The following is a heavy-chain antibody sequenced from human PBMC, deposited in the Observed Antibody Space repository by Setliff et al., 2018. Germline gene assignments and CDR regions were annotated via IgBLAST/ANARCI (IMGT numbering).Heavy chain of an antibody. CDR1: GGSFSGYY. J-gene: IGHJ6*02. Sequence: SETLSLTCAVYGGSFSGYYWSWIRQPPGKGLEWIGEINHSGSTNYNPSLKSRVTISVDTSKNQFSLKLSSVTAADTAVYYCARVSSYGSGSYYYYYYGMGVWGQGTTVTVSS. D-gene: IGHD3-10*01. CDR2: INHSGST. V-gene: IGHV4-34*01. CDR3: ARVSSYGSGSYYYYYYGMGV.